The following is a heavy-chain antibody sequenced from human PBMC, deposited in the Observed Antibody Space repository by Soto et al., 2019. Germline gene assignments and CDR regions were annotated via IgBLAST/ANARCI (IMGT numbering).Heavy chain of an antibody. CDR2: IYYSGST. D-gene: IGHD3-3*01. Sequence: PSETLSLTCTVSGGSISSYYWSLIRQPPGKGLKWIGYIYYSGSTNYIPSLKSRVTISVDTSKNQFSLKLSSVTAADTAVYYCARGMYYDFWSASVPWNYYYYMDVWGKGTTVTVSS. J-gene: IGHJ6*03. CDR3: ARGMYYDFWSASVPWNYYYYMDV. V-gene: IGHV4-59*01. CDR1: GGSISSYY.